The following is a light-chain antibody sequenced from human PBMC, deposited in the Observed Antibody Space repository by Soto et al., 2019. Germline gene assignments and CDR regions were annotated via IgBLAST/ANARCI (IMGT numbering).Light chain of an antibody. J-gene: IGLJ2*01. V-gene: IGLV2-14*01. CDR2: DVS. CDR1: SSDVGGYNY. CDR3: SSYTSSSTLGVV. Sequence: QSALTQPASVSGSPGQSITISCTGTSSDVGGYNYVSWYQQHPGKAPKLMIYDVSNRPSGVSNRFSGSKSGNTASLTISGLHAEDEADYYCSSYTSSSTLGVVFVGGTKVTVL.